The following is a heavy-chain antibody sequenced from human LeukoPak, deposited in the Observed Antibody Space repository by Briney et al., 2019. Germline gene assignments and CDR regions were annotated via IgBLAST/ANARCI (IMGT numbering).Heavy chain of an antibody. CDR3: RVGLIVVAGFDY. Sequence: GGSLRLSCTASGFTLGDYAMSWVRQAPGKGLEWVGFIRSKVYGGTTEYAASVKGRFTISRDDSKSIAYLQMNSLKTEDTAVYYCRVGLIVVAGFDYWGQGTLVTVSS. CDR1: GFTLGDYA. V-gene: IGHV3-49*04. D-gene: IGHD2-21*01. CDR2: IRSKVYGGTT. J-gene: IGHJ4*02.